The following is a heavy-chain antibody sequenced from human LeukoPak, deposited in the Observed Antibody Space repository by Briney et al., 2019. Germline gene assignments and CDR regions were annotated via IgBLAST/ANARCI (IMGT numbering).Heavy chain of an antibody. CDR2: ISSSSSTI. CDR3: ASPYCSSTSCSALHDF. CDR1: GFTFSSYS. Sequence: GGSLRLSCAASGFTFSSYSMNWVRQAPGKGLEWVSYISSSSSTIYYADSVKSRFTISRDNAKNSLYLQMNSLRAEDTAVYYCASPYCSSTSCSALHDFWGQGTLVTVSS. J-gene: IGHJ4*02. D-gene: IGHD2-2*01. V-gene: IGHV3-48*01.